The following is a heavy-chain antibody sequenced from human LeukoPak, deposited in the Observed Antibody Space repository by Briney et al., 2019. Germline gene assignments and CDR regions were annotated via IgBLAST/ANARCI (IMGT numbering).Heavy chain of an antibody. Sequence: GGSLRLSCAASAFTFSSYDMHWVRQAPGKGLEWVAFIRYDGSNKYYADSVKGRFIISRDNSKNTLYLQMSSVRAEDTAVYYCANENGGPDYWGQGTLVTVSS. CDR2: IRYDGSNK. CDR3: ANENGGPDY. CDR1: AFTFSSYD. J-gene: IGHJ4*02. D-gene: IGHD3-10*01. V-gene: IGHV3-30*02.